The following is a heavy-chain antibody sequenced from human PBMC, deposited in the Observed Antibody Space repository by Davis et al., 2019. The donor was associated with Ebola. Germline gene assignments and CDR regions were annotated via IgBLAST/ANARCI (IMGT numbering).Heavy chain of an antibody. CDR2: IYHSGST. V-gene: IGHV4-4*02. CDR1: GGSISSSNW. Sequence: SETLSLTCAVSGGSISSSNWWRWVRQPPGKGLEWIGEIYHSGSTNYNPSLKSRVTISVDKSKNQFSLKLSSVTAADTAVYYCARTVRYYYYYGMDVWGQGTTVTVSS. CDR3: ARTVRYYYYYGMDV. J-gene: IGHJ6*02. D-gene: IGHD3-9*01.